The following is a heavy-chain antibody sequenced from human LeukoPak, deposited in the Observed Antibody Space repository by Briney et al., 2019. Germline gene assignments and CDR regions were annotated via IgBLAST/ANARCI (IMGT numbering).Heavy chain of an antibody. D-gene: IGHD3-22*01. CDR3: AGSGYYPTNDAFDI. CDR1: GGSFSTTNYY. CDR2: IYYSGST. J-gene: IGHJ3*02. Sequence: SQTLSLTCTVSGGSFSTTNYYWSWIRQPPGKGLEWIGYIYYSGSTNYNPSLKSRVTISVDTSKNQFSLKLSSVTAADTAVYYCAGSGYYPTNDAFDIWGQGTMVTVSS. V-gene: IGHV4-61*01.